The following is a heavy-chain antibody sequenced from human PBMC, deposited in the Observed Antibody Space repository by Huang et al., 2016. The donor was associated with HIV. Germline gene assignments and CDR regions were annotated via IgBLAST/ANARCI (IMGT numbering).Heavy chain of an antibody. V-gene: IGHV3-30-3*01. CDR2: SAYDGSKK. CDR1: RFTFSNYA. J-gene: IGHJ6*03. CDR3: ARDLWLRDLYYYYYMDV. D-gene: IGHD5-12*01. Sequence: QVQLVESGGGVVQPGRSLRLSCAASRFTFSNYAMHWVRQAPGKGWDWVAVSAYDGSKKYYADSVKGRFTISRDNSKNTLYLQMNSLRAEDTAVYYCARDLWLRDLYYYYYMDVWGKGTTVTVSS.